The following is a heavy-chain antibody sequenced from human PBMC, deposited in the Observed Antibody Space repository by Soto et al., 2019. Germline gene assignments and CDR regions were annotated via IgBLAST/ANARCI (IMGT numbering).Heavy chain of an antibody. CDR3: AHILHSEGLRYFDY. CDR2: IYWDDDK. Sequence: QITLKESGPTLVKPTQTLTLTCTFSGFSLSTSGVGVGWIRQPPGKALEWLALIYWDDDKRYSPSLKSRLTITKDTSKIQVVLTMTNMDPVDTATYYGAHILHSEGLRYFDYWGQGTLVTVSS. D-gene: IGHD5-12*01. J-gene: IGHJ4*02. V-gene: IGHV2-5*02. CDR1: GFSLSTSGVG.